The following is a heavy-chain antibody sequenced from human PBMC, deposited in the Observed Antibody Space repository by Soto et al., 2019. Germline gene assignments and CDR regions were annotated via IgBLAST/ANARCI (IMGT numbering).Heavy chain of an antibody. CDR1: GGSIRSGDYY. Sequence: QVQLQESGPGLVKPLQTLSLTCTVSGGSIRSGDYYWSWIRQPPGKGLEWIGYIHYSGTTYYNPSLKSRLTISVDTSKNQFSLKLNSVTVADTAVYYCVRALGLPRGDCSRTSCSGWFDPWGQGTLVTVSS. J-gene: IGHJ5*02. CDR3: VRALGLPRGDCSRTSCSGWFDP. V-gene: IGHV4-30-4*01. CDR2: IHYSGTT. D-gene: IGHD2-2*01.